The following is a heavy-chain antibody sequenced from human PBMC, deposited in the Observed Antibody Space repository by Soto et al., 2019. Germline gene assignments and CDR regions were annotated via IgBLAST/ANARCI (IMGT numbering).Heavy chain of an antibody. CDR2: ISSSSSPI. CDR3: EVACTSRNWGFDL. Sequence: EVQLVESGGGLVQPGGSLRLSCAASGFTFSSYSMNWVRRAPGKGLEWVSYISSSSSPIYYADSVKGRFTISRDNAKNSLYLDMNSLRVEDTAVYYCEVACTSRNWGFDLWGRGTWVTVSS. D-gene: IGHD2-2*01. J-gene: IGHJ2*01. CDR1: GFTFSSYS. V-gene: IGHV3-48*01.